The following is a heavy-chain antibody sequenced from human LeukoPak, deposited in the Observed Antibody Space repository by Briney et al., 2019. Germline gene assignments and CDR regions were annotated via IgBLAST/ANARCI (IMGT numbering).Heavy chain of an antibody. D-gene: IGHD3-22*01. V-gene: IGHV1-69*05. CDR3: ARESAYDSSGYYGNDAFDI. CDR2: IIPIFGTA. CDR1: GGTFNSYA. J-gene: IGHJ3*02. Sequence: GSSVKVSCKASGGTFNSYAISWVRQAPGQGLEWMGGIIPIFGTANYAQKFQGRVTITTDESTSTAYMELSSLRSEDTAVYYCARESAYDSSGYYGNDAFDIWGQGTMVTVSS.